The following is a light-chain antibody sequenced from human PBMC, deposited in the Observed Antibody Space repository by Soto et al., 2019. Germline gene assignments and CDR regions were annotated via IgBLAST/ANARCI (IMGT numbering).Light chain of an antibody. CDR2: DVS. J-gene: IGLJ1*01. CDR3: GSYASSSTLYV. Sequence: QSVLTQPSSGSGSPGQSITISCTGTSSDVGGYNYVSWYQQHPGKAPKLMIYDVSNQPSGVSNRFSGSKSGNTASLTISGLQAEDEADYYCGSYASSSTLYVFGTGTKVTVL. CDR1: SSDVGGYNY. V-gene: IGLV2-14*01.